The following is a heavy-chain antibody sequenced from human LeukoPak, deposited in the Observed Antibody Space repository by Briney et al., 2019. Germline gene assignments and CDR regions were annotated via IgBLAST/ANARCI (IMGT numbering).Heavy chain of an antibody. CDR2: IIPIFGTA. CDR3: ARAGSFINWFDP. V-gene: IGHV1-69*01. Sequence: VASVKVSCKASGGTFSSYAISWVRQAPGQGREGRGGIIPIFGTANYAQKFQGRVTITADESTSTAYMELSSLRSEDTAVYYCARAGSFINWFDPWGQGTLVTVSS. CDR1: GGTFSSYA. J-gene: IGHJ5*02. D-gene: IGHD3-10*01.